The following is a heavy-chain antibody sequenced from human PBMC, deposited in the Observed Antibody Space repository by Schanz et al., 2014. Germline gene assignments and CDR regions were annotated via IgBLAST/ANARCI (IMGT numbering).Heavy chain of an antibody. V-gene: IGHV1-8*01. CDR1: GYTFTSYD. CDR2: MNSKTGNT. Sequence: QVQLVQSGAEVKKPGASVKVSCKASGYTFTSYDINWVRQATGQGLEWMGWMNSKTGNTGYAQKFQGRVTMTRHTSISTAYMELSSLRSEDTAVYYCAASSGWHPSTDYWGQGTLVTDSS. CDR3: AASSGWHPSTDY. J-gene: IGHJ4*02. D-gene: IGHD6-19*01.